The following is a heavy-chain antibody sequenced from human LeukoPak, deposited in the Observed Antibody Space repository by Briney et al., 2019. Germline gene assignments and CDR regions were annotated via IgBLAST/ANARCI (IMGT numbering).Heavy chain of an antibody. D-gene: IGHD3-10*01. CDR3: ARDLPSARGVIRPAFNY. CDR1: GFTFSSYA. Sequence: GRSLRLSCAASGFTFSSYAMHWVRQAPGKGLEWVAVISYDGSNKYYADSVKGRFTISRDNSKNTLYLQMNSLRAEDTAVYYCARDLPSARGVIRPAFNYWGQGTLVTVSS. CDR2: ISYDGSNK. V-gene: IGHV3-30*04. J-gene: IGHJ4*02.